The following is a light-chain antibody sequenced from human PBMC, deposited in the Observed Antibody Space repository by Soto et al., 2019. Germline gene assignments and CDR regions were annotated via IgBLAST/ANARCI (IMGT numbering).Light chain of an antibody. CDR2: TAS. CDR3: QHSFNTPPYT. Sequence: DIPMTQSPSSLSAVVGDRVSITCRSSQGIATYLNWYQQKPGKAPRPLIYTASTLESGVPSRFSGNGSVTDFTLIISSVQPEDFATYYCQHSFNTPPYTCGQGTKLEI. V-gene: IGKV1-39*01. J-gene: IGKJ2*01. CDR1: QGIATY.